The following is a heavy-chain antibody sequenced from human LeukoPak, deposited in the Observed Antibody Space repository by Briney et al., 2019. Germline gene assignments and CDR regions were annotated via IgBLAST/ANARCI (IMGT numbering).Heavy chain of an antibody. J-gene: IGHJ3*02. V-gene: IGHV3-13*05. D-gene: IGHD2-2*01. CDR2: ISTAGDP. Sequence: GGSLRLSCTASGFTFSSYDMHWVRQDKGKGLEWVSAISTAGDPYYLGSVKGRFTISRENAKNSFYLQMNSLRAGDTAVYYCAGQATPASAEGAVNIYGQGIMVTGSS. CDR1: GFTFSSYD. CDR3: AGQATPASAEGAVNI.